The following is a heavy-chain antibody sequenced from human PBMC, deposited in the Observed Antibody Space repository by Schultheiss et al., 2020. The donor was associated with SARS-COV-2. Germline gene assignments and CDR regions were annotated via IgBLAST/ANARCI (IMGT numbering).Heavy chain of an antibody. D-gene: IGHD4-11*01. V-gene: IGHV4-34*01. Sequence: SETLSLTCAVYGGSFSGYYWSWIRQPPGKGLEWIGEINHSGSTNYNPSLKSRVTISVDRSKNQFSLKLSSVTAADTAVYYCARGSKAGGFDPWGQGTLVTVSS. CDR2: INHSGST. J-gene: IGHJ5*02. CDR3: ARGSKAGGFDP. CDR1: GGSFSGYY.